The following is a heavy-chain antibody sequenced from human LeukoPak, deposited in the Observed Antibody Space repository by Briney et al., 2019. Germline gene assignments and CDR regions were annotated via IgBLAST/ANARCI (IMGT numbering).Heavy chain of an antibody. D-gene: IGHD2-2*02. CDR3: ARDEYCSSTSCYTRPGWGAFDI. V-gene: IGHV1-69*05. CDR1: GGTFSSYA. J-gene: IGHJ3*02. CDR2: IIPIFGTA. Sequence: SVRVSCKASGGTFSSYAISWVRQAPGQGLEWMGGIIPIFGTANYAQKFQGRVTIITDESTSTAYMELSSLRSEDTAVYYCARDEYCSSTSCYTRPGWGAFDIWGQGTVVTVSS.